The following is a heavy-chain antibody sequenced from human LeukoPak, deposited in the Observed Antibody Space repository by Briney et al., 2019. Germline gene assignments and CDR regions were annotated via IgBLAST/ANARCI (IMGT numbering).Heavy chain of an antibody. CDR3: ARVMMRSGSSTYYFDY. CDR2: IGRSSNYM. J-gene: IGHJ4*02. CDR1: GFTFSSHS. V-gene: IGHV3-21*01. Sequence: GGSLRLSCAASGFTFSSHSMNWVRQAPGKGLEWVAAIGRSSNYMHYADSVKGRVIISRDNARKTLYLQMDSLRAEDTAVYHCARVMMRSGSSTYYFDYWGQGTLVTVSS. D-gene: IGHD1-26*01.